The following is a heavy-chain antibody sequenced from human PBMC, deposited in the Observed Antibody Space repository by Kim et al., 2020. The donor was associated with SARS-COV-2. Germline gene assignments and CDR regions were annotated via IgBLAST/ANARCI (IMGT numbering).Heavy chain of an antibody. D-gene: IGHD4-17*01. CDR2: ISYDGRNE. CDR3: TRDPGFWAVGRDDYNAHDAFDV. J-gene: IGHJ3*01. V-gene: IGHV3-30*04. CDR1: GFTFSTYA. Sequence: GGSLRLSCAVSGFTFSTYAIQWVRQAPGKGLEWVAVISYDGRNEDYADSVKGRFTISRDNSKNTVYLQMNSLRAEDTAIYYCTRDPGFWAVGRDDYNAHDAFDVWGQGTMVTVSS.